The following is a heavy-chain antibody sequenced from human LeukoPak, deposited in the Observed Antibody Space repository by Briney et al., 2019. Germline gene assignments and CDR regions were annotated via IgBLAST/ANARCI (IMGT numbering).Heavy chain of an antibody. Sequence: SETLSLTCTVSGGSISSSSYYWGWIRQPPGKGLEWIGSIYYSGSTYYNPSLKSRVTISVDTSKNQFSLKLSSVTAADTAVYYCARTDGYRQAPLGYWGQGTLVTVSS. V-gene: IGHV4-39*01. CDR1: GGSISSSSYY. CDR3: ARTDGYRQAPLGY. D-gene: IGHD5-24*01. J-gene: IGHJ4*02. CDR2: IYYSGST.